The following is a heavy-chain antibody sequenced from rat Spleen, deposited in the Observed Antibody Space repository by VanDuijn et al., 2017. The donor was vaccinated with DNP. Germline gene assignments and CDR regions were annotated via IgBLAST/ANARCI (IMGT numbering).Heavy chain of an antibody. D-gene: IGHD1-11*01. CDR1: GFTFSDYN. V-gene: IGHV5-7*01. J-gene: IGHJ2*01. CDR2: ISYDGSST. CDR3: ARQGLRGDY. Sequence: EVQLVESGGDLVQPGRSLKLSCAASGFTFSDYNMAWVRQAPKKGLEWVATISYDGSSTYYRDSVKGRFTISRDNAKSTLYLQMDSLRSEDTATYYCARQGLRGDYWGQGVMVTVSS.